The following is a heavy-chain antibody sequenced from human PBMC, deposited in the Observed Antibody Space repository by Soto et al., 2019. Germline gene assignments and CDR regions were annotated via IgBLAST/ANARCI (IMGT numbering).Heavy chain of an antibody. CDR2: ISTSNGDT. J-gene: IGHJ4*02. D-gene: IGHD1-26*01. CDR1: GYTFINQH. V-gene: IGHV1-18*01. Sequence: QVQLVQSGPEVKEPGASVRVSCKASGYTFINQHIFWVRQAPGQGLEWMGWISTSNGDTNYAQKFRDRVTMTTDTSTTTAYLELRSLRYDDTAVYYCARDITGATGDYWGQGTLVTVSS. CDR3: ARDITGATGDY.